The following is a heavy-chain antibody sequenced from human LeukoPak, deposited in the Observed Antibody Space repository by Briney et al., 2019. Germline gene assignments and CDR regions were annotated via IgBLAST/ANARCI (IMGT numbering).Heavy chain of an antibody. J-gene: IGHJ5*02. CDR3: AKDSRGLAPRPFDP. D-gene: IGHD6-19*01. CDR1: GFTFSSYG. V-gene: IGHV3-30*02. Sequence: SCKASGFTFSSYGMHWVRQAPGKGLEWVAFIRYDGSNKYYADSVKGRFTISRDNSKNTLYLQMNSLRAEDTAVYYCAKDSRGLAPRPFDPWGQGTLVTVSS. CDR2: IRYDGSNK.